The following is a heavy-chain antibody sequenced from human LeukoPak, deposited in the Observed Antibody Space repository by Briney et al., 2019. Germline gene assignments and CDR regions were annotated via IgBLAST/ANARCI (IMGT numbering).Heavy chain of an antibody. CDR2: ISPNSGGT. D-gene: IGHD3-16*01. Sequence: ASVKVSCTASGYTFTGYYMHWVRQAPGQGLEWMGWISPNSGGTNYAQKFQGRVTMTRDTSISTAYMELSRLRSDDTVVYYCARVLRRENWFDPWGQGTLVTVSS. CDR1: GYTFTGYY. J-gene: IGHJ5*02. CDR3: ARVLRRENWFDP. V-gene: IGHV1-2*02.